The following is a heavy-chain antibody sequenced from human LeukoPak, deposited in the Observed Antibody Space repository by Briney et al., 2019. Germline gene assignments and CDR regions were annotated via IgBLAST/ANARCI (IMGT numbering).Heavy chain of an antibody. Sequence: HSGGSLRLSCAASGFTVSSNYMSWVRQAPGKGLEWVSVIYSGGSTYYADSVKGRFTISRHNSKNTLYLQMNSLRAEDTAVYYCARVAGGSYYSAFFDYWGQGTLVTVSS. CDR2: IYSGGST. J-gene: IGHJ4*02. CDR1: GFTVSSNY. CDR3: ARVAGGSYYSAFFDY. V-gene: IGHV3-53*04. D-gene: IGHD1-26*01.